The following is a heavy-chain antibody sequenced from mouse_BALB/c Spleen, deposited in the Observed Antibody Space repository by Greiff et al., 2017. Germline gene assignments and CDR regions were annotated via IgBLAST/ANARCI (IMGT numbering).Heavy chain of an antibody. CDR3: ARSRIYYGSSYYYAMDY. CDR2: IWSGGST. J-gene: IGHJ4*01. V-gene: IGHV2-2*02. Sequence: VQLVESGPGLVQPSQSLSITCTVSGFSLTSYGVHWVRQSPGKGLEWLGVIWSGGSTDYNAAFISRLSISKDNSKSQVFFKMNSLQANDTAIYYCARSRIYYGSSYYYAMDYWGQGTSVTVSS. CDR1: GFSLTSYG. D-gene: IGHD1-1*01.